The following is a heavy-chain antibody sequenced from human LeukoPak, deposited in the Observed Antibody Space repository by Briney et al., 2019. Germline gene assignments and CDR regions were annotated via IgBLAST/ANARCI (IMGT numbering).Heavy chain of an antibody. J-gene: IGHJ4*02. CDR1: GFTFSSYW. Sequence: PGGSLRLSCAASGFTFSSYWMSWVRQAPGKGLEWVANIKKDGSEKYYVDSVKGRFTISRDNAKTSLYLQMNSLRAEDTAVYYCXXXXSGVTGYTYGRGIDYWGQGTLVTVSS. D-gene: IGHD5-18*01. V-gene: IGHV3-7*01. CDR2: IKKDGSEK. CDR3: XXXXSGVTGYTYGRGIDY.